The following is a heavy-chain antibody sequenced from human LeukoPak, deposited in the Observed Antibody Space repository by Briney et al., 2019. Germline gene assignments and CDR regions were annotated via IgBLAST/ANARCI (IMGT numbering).Heavy chain of an antibody. CDR1: GFTVSSNY. CDR3: ARAHDRGYYYGFDY. CDR2: IYSSGNT. J-gene: IGHJ4*02. D-gene: IGHD3-22*01. V-gene: IGHV3-66*01. Sequence: GGSLRFSCAGSGFTVSSNYMSWVRQGPGQGLEWVSVIYSSGNTYYADSVQGRFTMSRDNPENTLYLQMNSLRAEDTALYYCARAHDRGYYYGFDYWGQGTLVTASS.